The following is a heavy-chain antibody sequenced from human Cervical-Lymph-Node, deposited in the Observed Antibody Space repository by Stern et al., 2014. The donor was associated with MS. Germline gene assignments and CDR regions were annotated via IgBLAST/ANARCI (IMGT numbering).Heavy chain of an antibody. D-gene: IGHD6-19*01. J-gene: IGHJ5*02. Sequence: VQLVESEGGLVQPGGSLRLSCAASGFTFSTYDMSWVRRAPGKGPQFVSAISTTGGTTYYADSVKGRFTISRDNSKNTLYLQMNSLRAEDTAVYYCAKKSGSGWYYVSWGQGSLVTVSS. CDR3: AKKSGSGWYYVS. CDR1: GFTFSTYD. V-gene: IGHV3-23*04. CDR2: ISTTGGTT.